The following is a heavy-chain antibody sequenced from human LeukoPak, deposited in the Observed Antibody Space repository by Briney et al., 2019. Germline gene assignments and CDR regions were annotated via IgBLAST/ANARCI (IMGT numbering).Heavy chain of an antibody. CDR1: GYRFTSHW. V-gene: IGHV5-51*01. CDR2: IYPGDSDT. Sequence: GESLKISCKGSGYRFTSHWIGWVRQMPGKGLEWMGIIYPGDSDTRYSPSFQGQVTISADKSISTAYLQWSSLKASDTAMYYCARQRSSGWYYSVAFGIWGQGTMVTVSS. CDR3: ARQRSSGWYYSVAFGI. D-gene: IGHD6-19*01. J-gene: IGHJ3*02.